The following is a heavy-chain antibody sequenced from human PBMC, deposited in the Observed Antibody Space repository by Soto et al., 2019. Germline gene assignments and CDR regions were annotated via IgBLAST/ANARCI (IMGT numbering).Heavy chain of an antibody. J-gene: IGHJ6*02. D-gene: IGHD3-3*01. CDR1: GFNFSNYW. Sequence: PGGSLRLSCEASGFNFSNYWMTWVRQAPGEGLEWVANIKEDGSEKYYVDSVKGRFTLSRDNAKKSLYLHMISLRAEDTAVYYCARANYHDFWSGYYRTPSYYYYALYVWGQGTTVTVS. CDR2: IKEDGSEK. CDR3: ARANYHDFWSGYYRTPSYYYYALYV. V-gene: IGHV3-7*01.